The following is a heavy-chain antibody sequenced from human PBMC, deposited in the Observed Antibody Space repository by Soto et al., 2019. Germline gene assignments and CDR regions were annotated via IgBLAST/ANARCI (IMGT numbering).Heavy chain of an antibody. CDR3: ARDNVVVPAAIGNWFDP. Sequence: ASVKVSCKASGYTFTSYGISWVRQAPGQGLEWMGWISAYNGNTNYAQKLQGRVTMTTDTSTSTAYVELRSLRSDDTAVYYCARDNVVVPAAIGNWFDPWGQGTLVTVSS. J-gene: IGHJ5*02. CDR1: GYTFTSYG. CDR2: ISAYNGNT. V-gene: IGHV1-18*04. D-gene: IGHD2-2*02.